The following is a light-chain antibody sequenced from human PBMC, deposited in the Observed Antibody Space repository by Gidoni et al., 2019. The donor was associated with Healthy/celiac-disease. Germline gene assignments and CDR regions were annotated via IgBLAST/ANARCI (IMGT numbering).Light chain of an antibody. CDR2: AAS. CDR1: QGISSY. Sequence: DIPFTQSPSFLSASVGDRVPITCRASQGISSYLAWYQQKPGKAPKLLIYAASTLQSGVPSRFSGSGSGTEFTLTISSLQPEDCATYYCQQLNSYPPFTFGPXTKVDIK. J-gene: IGKJ3*01. V-gene: IGKV1-9*01. CDR3: QQLNSYPPFT.